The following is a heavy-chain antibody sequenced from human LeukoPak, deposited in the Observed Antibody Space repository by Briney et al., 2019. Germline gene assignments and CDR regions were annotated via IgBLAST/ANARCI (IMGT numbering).Heavy chain of an antibody. CDR3: ARESAFGSDY. V-gene: IGHV3-23*01. CDR1: GFTFSSYA. CDR2: ISGIGGST. Sequence: PGGSLRLSCAASGFTFSSYAMSWVRQAPGKGLEWVSAISGIGGSTYYADSVKGRFTISRDNSKNTLYLQMNSRRAKDTAVYYCARESAFGSDYWGQGTLVTVSS. J-gene: IGHJ4*02. D-gene: IGHD3-10*01.